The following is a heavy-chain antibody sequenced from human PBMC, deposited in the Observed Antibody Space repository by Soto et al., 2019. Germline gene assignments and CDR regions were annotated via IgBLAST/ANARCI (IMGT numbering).Heavy chain of an antibody. CDR2: IYHSGST. Sequence: QLQLQESGSGLVKPSQTLSLTCAVSGGSISSGGYSWSWIRQPPGKGLEWIGYIYHSGSTYYNPSLKCRVTTSVDTSKNQFCVKLGSVTAPDTTAYYCARGNYDCSGYSFPPRDALDICCHVTMVTAS. CDR1: GGSISSGGYS. D-gene: IGHD3-22*01. CDR3: ARGNYDCSGYSFPPRDALDI. J-gene: IGHJ3*02. V-gene: IGHV4-30-2*01.